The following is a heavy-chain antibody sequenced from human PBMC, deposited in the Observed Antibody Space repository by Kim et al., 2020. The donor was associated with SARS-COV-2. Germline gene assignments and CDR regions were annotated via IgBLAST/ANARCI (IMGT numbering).Heavy chain of an antibody. CDR2: ISSNSRNI. D-gene: IGHD6-13*01. CDR3: ARDFTADSSSWSIGMDV. V-gene: IGHV3-48*02. CDR1: GFTFSSYS. J-gene: IGHJ6*02. Sequence: GGSLRLSCAASGFTFSSYSMNWVRQAPGKGLEWVSYISSNSRNIYYAESVKGRFTIFRDNARNSLYLQMNSLRDEDTALYYCARDFTADSSSWSIGMDVWGQGTTVTVS.